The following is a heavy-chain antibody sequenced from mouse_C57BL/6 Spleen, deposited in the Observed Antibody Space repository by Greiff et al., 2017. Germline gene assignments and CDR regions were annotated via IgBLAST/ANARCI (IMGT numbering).Heavy chain of an antibody. CDR3: TTGCDGAY. CDR1: GFNIKDDY. Sequence: EVKLLESGAELVRPGASVKLSCTASGFNIKDDYMHWVKQRPEQGLEWIGWIDPENGDTEYASKFQGKATITADPSSNTAYLQLSSLASEDTYVYSCTTGCDGAYWGQGTLVTVSA. V-gene: IGHV14-4*01. J-gene: IGHJ3*01. CDR2: IDPENGDT. D-gene: IGHD3-3*01.